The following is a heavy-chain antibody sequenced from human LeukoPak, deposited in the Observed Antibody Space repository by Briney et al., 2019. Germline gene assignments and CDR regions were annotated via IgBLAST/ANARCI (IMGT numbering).Heavy chain of an antibody. CDR1: GFTFSNYA. D-gene: IGHD5-12*01. CDR2: IKQDGSEK. CDR3: AKYSGYNLEY. V-gene: IGHV3-7*01. J-gene: IGHJ4*02. Sequence: GGSLRLSCGASGFTFSNYAMSWVRQAPGKGLEWVANIKQDGSEKYYVDSVKGRFTISRDNSKNSLYLQMNSLRDDDTGIYYCAKYSGYNLEYWGQGTLVTVSP.